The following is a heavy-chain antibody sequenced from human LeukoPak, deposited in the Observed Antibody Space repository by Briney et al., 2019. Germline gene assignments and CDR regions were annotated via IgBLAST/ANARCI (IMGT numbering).Heavy chain of an antibody. V-gene: IGHV3-30*03. CDR2: ISYDGSNK. CDR3: ARHYYDSSGYYPDY. CDR1: GFTFSSYG. Sequence: GGSLRLSCAASGFTFSSYGMHWVRQAPGKGLEWVAVISYDGSNKYYADSVKGRFTISRDNSKNTLYLQMNSLRAEDTAVYYCARHYYDSSGYYPDYWGQGTLVTVSS. D-gene: IGHD3-22*01. J-gene: IGHJ4*02.